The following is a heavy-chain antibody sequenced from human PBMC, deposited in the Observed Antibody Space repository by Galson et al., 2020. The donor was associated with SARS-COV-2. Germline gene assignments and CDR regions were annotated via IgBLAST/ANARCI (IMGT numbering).Heavy chain of an antibody. CDR1: GGTFSSYA. CDR2: IIPIFGTA. Sequence: PVKVSCKASGGTFSSYAISWVRQAPGQGLEWMGGIIPIFGTANYAQKFQGRVTITADESTSTAYMELSSLRSEDTAVYYCAADSDLIRKYDYVWGSYRYHWFDPWGQGTLVTVSS. CDR3: AADSDLIRKYDYVWGSYRYHWFDP. V-gene: IGHV1-69*13. D-gene: IGHD3-16*02. J-gene: IGHJ5*02.